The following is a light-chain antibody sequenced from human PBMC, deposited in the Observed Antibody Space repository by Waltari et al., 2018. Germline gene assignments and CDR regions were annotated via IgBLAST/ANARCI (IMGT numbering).Light chain of an antibody. V-gene: IGLV3-10*01. CDR3: YSTEDAGHHRV. CDR1: ALSKQY. CDR2: QDT. J-gene: IGLJ2*01. Sequence: SYDLTQTPSVSVSPGQTARLTCSGDALSKQYAYWFQQKSGQAPILVIYQDTKRPSGIPERFSGSSSGTMATLTISGARVEDEADYYCYSTEDAGHHRVFGGGTKVTVL.